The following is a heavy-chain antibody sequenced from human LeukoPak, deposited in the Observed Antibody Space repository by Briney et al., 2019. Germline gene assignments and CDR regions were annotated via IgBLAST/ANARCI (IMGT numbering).Heavy chain of an antibody. CDR2: IYYSGST. J-gene: IGHJ6*02. Sequence: PSETLSLTCTVSGGSISSYYWSWIRQPPGKGLEWIGYIYYSGSTNYNPSLKSQVTISVDTSKNQFSLKLSSVTAADTAVYYCARHSRIRGMDVWGQGTTVTVSS. V-gene: IGHV4-59*08. CDR1: GGSISSYY. CDR3: ARHSRIRGMDV. D-gene: IGHD1-14*01.